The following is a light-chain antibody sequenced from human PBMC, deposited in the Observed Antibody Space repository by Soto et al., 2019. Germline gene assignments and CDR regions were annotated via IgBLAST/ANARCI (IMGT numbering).Light chain of an antibody. Sequence: IQMTQSPSSLSASVGDRVTITCRASHSIGNYLNWYQQRPGKAPNLLIYAASSLRSGVPSRFRGSGSGTDLTLTLSSLQPEDVATYFGQQSFSSPLTFAGGTKVEIK. CDR2: AAS. CDR3: QQSFSSPLT. J-gene: IGKJ4*01. CDR1: HSIGNY. V-gene: IGKV1-39*01.